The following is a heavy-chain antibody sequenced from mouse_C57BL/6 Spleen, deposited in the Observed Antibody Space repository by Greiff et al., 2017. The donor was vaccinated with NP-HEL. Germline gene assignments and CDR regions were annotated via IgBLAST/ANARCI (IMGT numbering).Heavy chain of an antibody. CDR2: IDPSDSYT. CDR1: GYTFTSYW. D-gene: IGHD2-2*01. V-gene: IGHV1-59*01. J-gene: IGHJ2*01. CDR3: ARADGYLFDY. Sequence: QVQLQQPGAELVRPGTSVKLSCKASGYTFTSYWMHWVKQRPGQGLEWIGVIDPSDSYTNYNQKFKGKATLTVDTSSSTAYMQLSSLTSEDSAVYYCARADGYLFDYWGQGTTLTVSS.